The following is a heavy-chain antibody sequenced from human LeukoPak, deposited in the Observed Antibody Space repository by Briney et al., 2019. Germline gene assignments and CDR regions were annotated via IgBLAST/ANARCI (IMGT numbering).Heavy chain of an antibody. CDR2: IQKRGST. D-gene: IGHD6-19*01. J-gene: IGHJ3*02. V-gene: IGHV4-59*01. CDR3: ARDRPGIAVAGDAFDI. CDR1: GGSITSYY. Sequence: PSETLSLTCTVSGGSITSYYWSCIRQPPGKGLEWIGYIQKRGSTNYHPSLKSRVTISVDMSKNQFSLKLRSVTAADTAVYYCARDRPGIAVAGDAFDIWGRGTMVIVSS.